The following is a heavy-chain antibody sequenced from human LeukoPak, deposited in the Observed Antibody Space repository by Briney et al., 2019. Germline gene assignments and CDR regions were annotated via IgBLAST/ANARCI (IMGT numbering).Heavy chain of an antibody. CDR2: IYYSGGT. Sequence: SETLSLTCTVSGGSISSYYWSWIRQPPGRGLEWIGYIYYSGGTNYNPSLKSRVTISVDTSKNQFSLKLSSVTAADTAVYYCARGWGYFDYWGQGTLVTVSS. CDR1: GGSISSYY. J-gene: IGHJ4*02. CDR3: ARGWGYFDY. D-gene: IGHD3-16*01. V-gene: IGHV4-59*08.